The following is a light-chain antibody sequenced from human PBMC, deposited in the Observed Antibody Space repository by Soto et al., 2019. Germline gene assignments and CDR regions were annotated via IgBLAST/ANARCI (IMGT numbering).Light chain of an antibody. V-gene: IGKV1-39*01. CDR2: AAS. CDR3: HQSYTTLCP. Sequence: DIQMTQSPSSLSASVGDRVTITCRASQSMSYYLNWYQQNPGKAPKLLIYAASSLQSGVPSRFSGTGSETDFNSTISGLEPEDLATCCYHQSYTTLCPFGQGATVEIK. CDR1: QSMSYY. J-gene: IGKJ1*01.